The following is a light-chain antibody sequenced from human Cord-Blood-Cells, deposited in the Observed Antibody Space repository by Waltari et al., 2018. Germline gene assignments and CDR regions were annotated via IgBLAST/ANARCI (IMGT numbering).Light chain of an antibody. CDR2: EVS. J-gene: IGLJ1*01. Sequence: QSALTQPASVSGSPGQSITISCTGTSSDVGGYNYFSWYQQHPGKAPKLMIYEVSNRPSGVSNRSSGSKSGNTASLTISGLQAEDEADYYCSSYTSSSTLVFGTGTKVTVL. CDR1: SSDVGGYNY. CDR3: SSYTSSSTLV. V-gene: IGLV2-14*01.